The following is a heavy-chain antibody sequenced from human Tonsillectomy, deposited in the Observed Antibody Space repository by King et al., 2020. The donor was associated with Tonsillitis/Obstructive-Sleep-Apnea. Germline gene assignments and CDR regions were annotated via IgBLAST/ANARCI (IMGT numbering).Heavy chain of an antibody. Sequence: VQLQQWGAGLLKPSETLSLTCTIYGGSFSGYYWSWIRQPPGKGLEWIGEINHSGNTNYNPSLKSRVTISVDTSKNQFSLKVTSVTAADTAVYYCARRGHMDVWGTGTTVTVSS. CDR2: INHSGNT. CDR3: ARRGHMDV. J-gene: IGHJ6*03. D-gene: IGHD3-10*01. CDR1: GGSFSGYY. V-gene: IGHV4-34*01.